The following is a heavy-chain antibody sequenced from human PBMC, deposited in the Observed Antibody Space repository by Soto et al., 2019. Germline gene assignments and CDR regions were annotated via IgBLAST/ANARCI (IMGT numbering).Heavy chain of an antibody. V-gene: IGHV5-51*01. Sequence: PGESLKISCRGSGYSFSTYWIAWVRQMPGKGLEWMGIIYPGDSDTRYSPSFQGQVTISADKSISTAYLQWISLRASDTAMYYCARPWADGATDALDIWGLGTMVTVS. J-gene: IGHJ3*02. CDR1: GYSFSTYW. CDR3: ARPWADGATDALDI. CDR2: IYPGDSDT. D-gene: IGHD1-26*01.